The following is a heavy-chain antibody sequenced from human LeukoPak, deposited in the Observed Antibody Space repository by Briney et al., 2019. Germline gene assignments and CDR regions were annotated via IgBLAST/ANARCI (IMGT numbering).Heavy chain of an antibody. CDR1: GFTFSSYS. V-gene: IGHV3-48*04. CDR3: ARGPRGYYYAYYFDY. CDR2: ISSSSSTI. J-gene: IGHJ4*02. Sequence: GGSLRLSCAASGFTFSSYSMNWVRQAPGKGLEWVSYISSSSSTIYHADSVKGRFTISRDNAKNSLYLQMNSLRAEDTAVYYCARGPRGYYYAYYFDYWGQGTLVTVSS. D-gene: IGHD3-10*01.